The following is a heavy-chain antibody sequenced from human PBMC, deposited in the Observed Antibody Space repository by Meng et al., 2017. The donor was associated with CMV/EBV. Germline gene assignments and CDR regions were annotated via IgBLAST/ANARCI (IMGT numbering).Heavy chain of an antibody. CDR2: ISSSSSYI. J-gene: IGHJ6*02. Sequence: GGSLRLSCAASGFTFSSYSMNWVRQAPGKGLECVSSISSSSSYIYYADSVKGRFTISRDNAKNSLYLQMNSLRAEDTAVYYCARDRNVEYTSCPRCDYYYYYGMDVWGQGTTVTVSS. V-gene: IGHV3-21*01. CDR3: ARDRNVEYTSCPRCDYYYYYGMDV. D-gene: IGHD2-2*01. CDR1: GFTFSSYS.